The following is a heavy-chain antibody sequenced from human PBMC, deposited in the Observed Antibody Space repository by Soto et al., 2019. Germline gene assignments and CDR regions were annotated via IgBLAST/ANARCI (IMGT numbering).Heavy chain of an antibody. D-gene: IGHD3-10*01. Sequence: SETLSLTCTVSGGSVSSGSYYWSWIRQPPGKGLEWIGYIYYSGSTNYNPSLKSRVTISVDTSKNQFSPKLSSVTAADTAVYYCARGYSYGSGSFDYWGQGTLVTVSS. CDR1: GGSVSSGSYY. J-gene: IGHJ4*02. CDR3: ARGYSYGSGSFDY. CDR2: IYYSGST. V-gene: IGHV4-61*01.